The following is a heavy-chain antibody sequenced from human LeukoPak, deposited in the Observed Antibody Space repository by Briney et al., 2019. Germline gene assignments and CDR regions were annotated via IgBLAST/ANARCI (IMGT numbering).Heavy chain of an antibody. CDR2: INPNTGGT. CDR3: AKVAGRGYSYGPHGGEFAFDI. J-gene: IGHJ3*02. D-gene: IGHD5-18*01. V-gene: IGHV1-2*02. Sequence: ASVKVSCKASEYTFTDYYMHWVRQAPGQGLEWMGWINPNTGGTNYAQKFQGRVTMTRDTSISTIYMELSRLRSDDTAVYYCAKVAGRGYSYGPHGGEFAFDIWGQGTMVTVSS. CDR1: EYTFTDYY.